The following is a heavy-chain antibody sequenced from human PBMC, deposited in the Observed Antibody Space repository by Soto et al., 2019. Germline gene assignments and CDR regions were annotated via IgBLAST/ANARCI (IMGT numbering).Heavy chain of an antibody. V-gene: IGHV3-53*01. CDR3: AGGEYYYDSSGYYTTADAFDI. CDR2: IYSGGST. J-gene: IGHJ3*02. CDR1: GFTVISNY. D-gene: IGHD3-22*01. Sequence: GGSLILSCAASGFTVISNYMSWVRQAPGKGLEWVSVIYSGGSTYYADSVKGRFTISRDNSKNTLYLQMNSLRAEDTAVYYCAGGEYYYDSSGYYTTADAFDIWGQGTMVTVS.